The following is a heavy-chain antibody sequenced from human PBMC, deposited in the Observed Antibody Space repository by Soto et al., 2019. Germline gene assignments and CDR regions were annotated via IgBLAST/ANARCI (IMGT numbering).Heavy chain of an antibody. CDR3: ARDGQQQLVRKFDY. D-gene: IGHD6-13*01. CDR2: INAGNGNT. V-gene: IGHV1-3*01. J-gene: IGHJ4*02. CDR1: GYTFTSYA. Sequence: ASLKVSCKASGYTFTSYAMHWVRQAPGQRLEWMGWINAGNGNTKYSQKFQGRVTITRDTSASTAYMELSSLRSEDTAVYYCARDGQQQLVRKFDYWGQGTRVTVS.